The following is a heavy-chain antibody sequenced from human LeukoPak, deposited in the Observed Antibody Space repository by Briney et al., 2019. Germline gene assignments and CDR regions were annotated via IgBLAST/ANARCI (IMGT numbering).Heavy chain of an antibody. V-gene: IGHV6-1*01. Sequence: SQTLSLTCAISGDSVSSNSAAWNWIRQSPSRGLEWLGRTHYRSKWYIDYAGSVRSRITINPDTSKNQFSLQLNSVTPEDTAVYYCARGLWFGEFEAPHWFDPWGQGTLVTVSS. J-gene: IGHJ5*02. CDR3: ARGLWFGEFEAPHWFDP. D-gene: IGHD3-10*01. CDR1: GDSVSSNSAA. CDR2: THYRSKWYI.